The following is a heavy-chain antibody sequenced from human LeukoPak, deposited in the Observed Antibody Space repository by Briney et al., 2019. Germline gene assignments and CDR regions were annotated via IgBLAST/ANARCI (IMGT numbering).Heavy chain of an antibody. V-gene: IGHV4-34*01. J-gene: IGHJ6*03. Sequence: TSETLSLTCAVYGGSFSGYSWSWIRQPPGKGLEWIGEINHSGSTNYNPSLKSRVTISVDTSKNQFSLKLSSVTAADTAVYYCARGRRYYYYYYMDVWGKGTTVTVSS. CDR1: GGSFSGYS. CDR2: INHSGST. CDR3: ARGRRYYYYYYMDV.